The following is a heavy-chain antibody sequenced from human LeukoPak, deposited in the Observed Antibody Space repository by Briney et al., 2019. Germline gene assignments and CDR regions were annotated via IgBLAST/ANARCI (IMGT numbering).Heavy chain of an antibody. CDR2: IYHSGST. CDR3: ATSDTAMVTGY. CDR1: GYSISSGYY. J-gene: IGHJ4*02. V-gene: IGHV4-38-2*01. Sequence: SETLSLTCAVSGYSISSGYYWGWIRQPPGKGLEWIGSIYHSGSTYYNPSLKSRVTISVDTSKNQFSLKLSSVTAADTAVYYCATSDTAMVTGYWGQGTLVTVSS. D-gene: IGHD5-18*01.